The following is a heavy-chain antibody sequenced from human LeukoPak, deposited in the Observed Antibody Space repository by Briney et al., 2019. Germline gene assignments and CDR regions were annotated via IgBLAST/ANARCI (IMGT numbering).Heavy chain of an antibody. V-gene: IGHV3-7*01. J-gene: IGHJ6*02. CDR3: ATYTHWVAGDV. CDR1: GFTFSDSW. Sequence: PGGSLRLSCAASGFTFSDSWMSWVRQAPGKGLEWVANMNQDGSVKDYVDSVKGRFTISRDNGRNSLYLQMSSLRAEDTAVYYCATYTHWVAGDVWGQGTTVTVSS. CDR2: MNQDGSVK. D-gene: IGHD3-16*01.